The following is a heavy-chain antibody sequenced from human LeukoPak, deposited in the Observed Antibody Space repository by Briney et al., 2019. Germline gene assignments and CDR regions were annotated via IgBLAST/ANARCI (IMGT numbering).Heavy chain of an antibody. CDR3: AKDSGLAGYYYDSSGYFDY. V-gene: IGHV3-23*01. CDR2: ISGSGGST. J-gene: IGHJ4*02. Sequence: GGSLRLSCAASGFTFSSYAMSWVRQAPGKGLEWVSAISGSGGSTYYADSVKGRFTISRDNSKNTLYLQMNSLRAEDTAVYYCAKDSGLAGYYYDSSGYFDYWGQGTLVTVSS. D-gene: IGHD3-22*01. CDR1: GFTFSSYA.